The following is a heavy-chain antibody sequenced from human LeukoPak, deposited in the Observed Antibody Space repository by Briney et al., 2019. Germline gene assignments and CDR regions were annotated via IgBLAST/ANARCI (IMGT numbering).Heavy chain of an antibody. D-gene: IGHD2-15*01. CDR1: GFTFSSYW. CDR3: ARVQKVDCSGGSCYSDGGYYYGMDV. Sequence: GGSLRLSCAASGFTFSSYWMHWVRQAPGKGLVWVSRINSDGSSTSYADSVKGRFTISRDNAKNTLYLQMNSLRAEDTAVYYCARVQKVDCSGGSCYSDGGYYYGMDVWGQGTTVTVSS. J-gene: IGHJ6*02. CDR2: INSDGSST. V-gene: IGHV3-74*01.